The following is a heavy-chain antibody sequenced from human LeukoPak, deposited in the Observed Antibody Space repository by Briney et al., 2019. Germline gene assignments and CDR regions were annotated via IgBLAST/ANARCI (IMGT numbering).Heavy chain of an antibody. Sequence: GGSLRLSCAASGFTFSSYAMSWVRQAPGKGLEWVSAISGSGGSTYYADSVKGRFTISRDNSKNTLYLQMNSLRAEDTAVYYCAKDNLEYYYDSNWFDPWGQETLVTVSS. J-gene: IGHJ5*02. D-gene: IGHD3-22*01. CDR3: AKDNLEYYYDSNWFDP. CDR1: GFTFSSYA. V-gene: IGHV3-23*01. CDR2: ISGSGGST.